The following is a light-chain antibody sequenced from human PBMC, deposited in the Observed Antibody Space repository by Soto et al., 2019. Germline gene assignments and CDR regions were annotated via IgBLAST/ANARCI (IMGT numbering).Light chain of an antibody. CDR1: GSDIGAYNS. J-gene: IGLJ3*02. CDR3: CSYAGSPWV. CDR2: EAT. V-gene: IGLV2-8*01. Sequence: QSALTQPPSASGSPGQSVTISCTGTGSDIGAYNSVSWYQQYPGTAPKLMIYEATKRPSGVPDRISGSKSGNTASLTISGLHTEDEADYYCCSYAGSPWVFGGGTKLTVL.